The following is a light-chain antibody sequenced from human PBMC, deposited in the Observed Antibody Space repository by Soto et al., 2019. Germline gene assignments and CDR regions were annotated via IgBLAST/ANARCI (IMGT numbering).Light chain of an antibody. CDR1: SSNIGNKA. CDR2: HDD. V-gene: IGLV1-36*01. Sequence: QSVLTQPPSVSEAPRQRVTISCPGPSSNIGNKAVNWYQQLPGKAPKLLIYHDDLLPSGVSDRFSGSKSGTSASLAISGLQSEDEADYYCAVWDDSLDAEVFGGGTKLTVL. J-gene: IGLJ2*01. CDR3: AVWDDSLDAEV.